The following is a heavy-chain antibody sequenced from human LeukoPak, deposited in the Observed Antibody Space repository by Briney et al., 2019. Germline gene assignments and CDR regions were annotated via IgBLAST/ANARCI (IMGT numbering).Heavy chain of an antibody. V-gene: IGHV1-2*02. CDR1: GYTFTDYY. Sequence: GASVKVPCKASGYTFTDYYIHWVRLAPGQGLEWMGWINPNSGATNYAQTFQGRVTVTRDTSIRTVYMELTRLPSDDTAVYYCDTGPNIFRTGRARLDPWGQGTLVTVSS. D-gene: IGHD3-10*01. CDR2: INPNSGAT. J-gene: IGHJ5*02. CDR3: DTGPNIFRTGRARLDP.